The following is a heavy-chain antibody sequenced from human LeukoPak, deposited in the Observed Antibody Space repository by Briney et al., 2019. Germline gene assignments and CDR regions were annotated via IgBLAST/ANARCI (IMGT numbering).Heavy chain of an antibody. CDR1: GFTLSSYG. V-gene: IGHV3-30*18. CDR2: ISYDGSNK. D-gene: IGHD6-6*01. CDR3: AKDLGSSSRSY. Sequence: HPGGSLRLSCAASGFTLSSYGMHWVRQAPGKGLEWVAVISYDGSNKYYADSVKGRFTISRDNSKNTLYLQMNSLRAEDTAVYYCAKDLGSSSRSYWGQGTLVTVSS. J-gene: IGHJ4*02.